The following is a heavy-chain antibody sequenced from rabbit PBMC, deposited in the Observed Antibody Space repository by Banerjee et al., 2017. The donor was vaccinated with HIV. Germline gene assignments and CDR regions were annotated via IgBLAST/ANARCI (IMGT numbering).Heavy chain of an antibody. Sequence: QEQLVESGGGLVQPEGSLTLTCTASGFSFSSGYDMCWVRQAPGKRPEWIACIYIGDGSTYYASWAKGRFTISKTSSTTVTLQMTSLTAADTATYFCARGSDGADYGAGYYFNLWGPGTLVTVS. V-gene: IGHV1S45*01. J-gene: IGHJ4*01. D-gene: IGHD7-1*01. CDR3: ARGSDGADYGAGYYFNL. CDR2: IYIGDGST. CDR1: GFSFSSGYD.